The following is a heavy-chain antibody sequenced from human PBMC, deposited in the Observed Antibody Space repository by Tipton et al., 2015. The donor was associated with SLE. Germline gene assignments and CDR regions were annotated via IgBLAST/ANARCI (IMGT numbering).Heavy chain of an antibody. CDR2: VFYTGGT. V-gene: IGHV4-31*03. CDR3: ARDGMGRRDNWFDP. Sequence: LRLSCTASGGSINSGDYYWTWIRQHPEKGLEWIGFVFYTGGTYYNPSLKNRVTISVDTSENQFSLKLSSVTAADTAVYYCARDGMGRRDNWFDPWGQGTLVIVSS. J-gene: IGHJ5*02. D-gene: IGHD1-1*01. CDR1: GGSINSGDYY.